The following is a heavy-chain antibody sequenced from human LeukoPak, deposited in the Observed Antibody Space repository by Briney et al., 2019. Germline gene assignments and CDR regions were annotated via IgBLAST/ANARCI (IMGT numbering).Heavy chain of an antibody. J-gene: IGHJ4*02. CDR1: GYTFTSYG. Sequence: ASVKVSCKASGYTFTSYGISWVRQAPGQGLEWMGWISAYNGNTNYAQKFQGRVTMTRDTSISTAYMELSRLRSDDTAVYYCARGTYYDSSGYYGYWGQGTLVTVSS. V-gene: IGHV1-18*01. D-gene: IGHD3-22*01. CDR2: ISAYNGNT. CDR3: ARGTYYDSSGYYGY.